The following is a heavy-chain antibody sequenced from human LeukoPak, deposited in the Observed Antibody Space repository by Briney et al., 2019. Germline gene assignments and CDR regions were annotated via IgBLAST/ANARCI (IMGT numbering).Heavy chain of an antibody. V-gene: IGHV1-8*01. CDR1: GYTFTSYD. D-gene: IGHD3-22*01. CDR2: MNPNSGNT. CDR3: ARWYYYDSSGRFDY. Sequence: GASVEVSCKTSGYTFTSYDINWVRQATGQGLEWMGWMNPNSGNTGYAQKFQGRVTMTRNTSISTAYMELSSLRSKDTAVYYCARWYYYDSSGRFDYWGQGTLVTVSS. J-gene: IGHJ4*02.